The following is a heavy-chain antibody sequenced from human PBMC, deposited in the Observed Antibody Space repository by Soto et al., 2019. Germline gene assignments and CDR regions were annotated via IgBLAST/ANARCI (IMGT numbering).Heavy chain of an antibody. CDR3: ARGKHDYGDLNYYYYYGMDV. CDR1: GFTFSSYD. D-gene: IGHD4-17*01. J-gene: IGHJ6*02. Sequence: EVQLVESGGGLVQPGGSLRLSCAASGFTFSSYDMHWVRQATGKGLEWVSAIGTAGDTYYPGSVKGRFTISRENAKNSLYLQMNSLRAGDTAVYYCARGKHDYGDLNYYYYYGMDVWGQGTTVTVSS. CDR2: IGTAGDT. V-gene: IGHV3-13*01.